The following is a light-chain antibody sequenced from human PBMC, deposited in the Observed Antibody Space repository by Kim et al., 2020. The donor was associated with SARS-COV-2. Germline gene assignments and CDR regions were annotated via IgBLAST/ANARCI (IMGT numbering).Light chain of an antibody. CDR3: QQRSNWPLT. V-gene: IGKV3-11*01. CDR1: QSVSRY. Sequence: EIVLTQSPATLSLSPGERATLSCRASQSVSRYLAWYQQKPGQAPRLLIHEASNRATGIPARFSGSGSGTDFTLTISSLEPEDFAVYYCQQRSNWPLTFGGGTKVDIK. J-gene: IGKJ4*01. CDR2: EAS.